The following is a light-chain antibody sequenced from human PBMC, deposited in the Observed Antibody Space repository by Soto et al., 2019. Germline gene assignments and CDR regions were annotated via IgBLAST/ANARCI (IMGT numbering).Light chain of an antibody. Sequence: QSVLTQPASVSGSPGQSITISCTGIGSDAGGYRYVSWYQQHPGKAPKLMIYDVTSRPSGVYSRFSGSRSGNTASLTISGLLAEDEADYFCSSDTSSSTLVVFGGGTKVTVL. CDR2: DVT. J-gene: IGLJ2*01. CDR1: GSDAGGYRY. CDR3: SSDTSSSTLVV. V-gene: IGLV2-14*01.